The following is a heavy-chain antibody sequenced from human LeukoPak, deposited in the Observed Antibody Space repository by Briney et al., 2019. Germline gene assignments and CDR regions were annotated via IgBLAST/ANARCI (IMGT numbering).Heavy chain of an antibody. Sequence: ASVKVSCKASGYTFTRYGITWVRQAPGQGLEWMGWICAYNGNTKYAQKVQGRVTMTTDTSTSTAYMELRSLRSDDTAVFYCARGYSDYDLDYWGQGTLVTVSS. J-gene: IGHJ4*02. CDR1: GYTFTRYG. CDR3: ARGYSDYDLDY. CDR2: ICAYNGNT. V-gene: IGHV1-18*01. D-gene: IGHD5-12*01.